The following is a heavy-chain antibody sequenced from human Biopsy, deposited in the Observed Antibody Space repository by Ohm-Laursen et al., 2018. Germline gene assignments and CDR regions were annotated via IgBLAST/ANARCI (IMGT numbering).Heavy chain of an antibody. CDR1: GFTFSDHY. CDR3: ATDGAGSYNEN. D-gene: IGHD3-10*01. J-gene: IGHJ4*02. CDR2: ISGSGVTK. Sequence: SLRLSCAASGFTFSDHYMEWVRQAPGKGLEWLSYISGSGVTKMYADSVKGRFTVSRDNAKNSLYLEMNNLTVEDTAVYYCATDGAGSYNENWGQGTLVSVSS. V-gene: IGHV3-11*01.